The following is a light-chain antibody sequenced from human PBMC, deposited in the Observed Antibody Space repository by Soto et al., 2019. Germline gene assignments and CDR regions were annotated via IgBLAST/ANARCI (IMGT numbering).Light chain of an antibody. CDR2: EVS. V-gene: IGLV2-14*01. J-gene: IGLJ3*02. CDR3: SSYTTSSSWV. Sequence: QSALTQPASVSGSPGQSITISCTGTSSDVGAYNYVSWYQQHPGKAPKLMIYEVSNRPSGVSDRFSGSKSGYTASLTISGXXAEDEADYYCSSYTTSSSWVFGGGTKLTVL. CDR1: SSDVGAYNY.